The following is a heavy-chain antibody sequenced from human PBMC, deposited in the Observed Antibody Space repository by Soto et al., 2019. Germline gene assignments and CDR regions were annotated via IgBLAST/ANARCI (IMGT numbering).Heavy chain of an antibody. V-gene: IGHV4-59*01. CDR3: ASIDIAAAGNVGWFDP. D-gene: IGHD6-13*01. CDR2: IYYSGST. Sequence: SETLSLTCTVSGGSISSYYWSWIRQPPGKGLEWIGYIYYSGSTNYNPSLKSRVTISVDTSKNQFSLKLSSVTAADTAVYYCASIDIAAAGNVGWFDPWGQGTLVTVSS. J-gene: IGHJ5*02. CDR1: GGSISSYY.